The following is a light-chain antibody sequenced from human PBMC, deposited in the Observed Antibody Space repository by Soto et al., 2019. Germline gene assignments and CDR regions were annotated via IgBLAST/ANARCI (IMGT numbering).Light chain of an antibody. V-gene: IGLV3-1*01. CDR3: QAWDSSTDVV. CDR1: KLGDKY. J-gene: IGLJ2*01. CDR2: QHS. Sequence: SYELTQPPSVSVSPGQTASITCSGDKLGDKYTCWYQQKPGQSPVLVIYQHSQRPSGIPERFSGSDSGNTATLTISGTQAMDAADYYCQAWDSSTDVVFGGGTKLTVL.